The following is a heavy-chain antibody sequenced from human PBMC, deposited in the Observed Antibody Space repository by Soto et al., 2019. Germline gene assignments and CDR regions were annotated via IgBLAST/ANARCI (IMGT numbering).Heavy chain of an antibody. J-gene: IGHJ4*02. Sequence: HPGGSLRLSCAASGFTFSSYWMHWVRQAPGKGLVWVSRIKSDGSSPSYADSVKGRFTISRDNAKNTLYLQMNSLRAEDTAVYYCASPCSSTSCFWGQGTLVTVSS. CDR2: IKSDGSSP. CDR1: GFTFSSYW. CDR3: ASPCSSTSCF. D-gene: IGHD2-2*01. V-gene: IGHV3-74*01.